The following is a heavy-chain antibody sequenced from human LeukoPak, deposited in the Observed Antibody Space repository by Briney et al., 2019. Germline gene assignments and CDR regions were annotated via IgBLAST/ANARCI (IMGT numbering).Heavy chain of an antibody. V-gene: IGHV3-53*01. CDR3: ARDRGYGGPQGDNWFDP. Sequence: GGSLRLSCAASGFNVSNNCMNWVRQAPGKGLEWVSVMYSGGNRYYADSVKGRFTMSRDNSKNMLYLQMNSLKTEDTAVYYCARDRGYGGPQGDNWFDPWGQGTLVTVSS. CDR1: GFNVSNNC. J-gene: IGHJ5*02. D-gene: IGHD5-18*01. CDR2: MYSGGNR.